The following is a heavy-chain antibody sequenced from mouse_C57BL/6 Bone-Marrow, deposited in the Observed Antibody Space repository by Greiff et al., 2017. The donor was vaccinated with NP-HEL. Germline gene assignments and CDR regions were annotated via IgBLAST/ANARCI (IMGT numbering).Heavy chain of an antibody. J-gene: IGHJ4*01. CDR2: ISDGGSYT. V-gene: IGHV5-4*01. CDR1: GFTFSSYA. D-gene: IGHD1-1*01. Sequence: EVQRVESGGGLVKPGGSLKLSCAASGFTFSSYAMSWVRQTPEKRLEWVATISDGGSYTYYPDNVKGRFTISRDNAKNNLYLQMSHLKSEDTAMYYCAREDFITTVVALYYYAMDYWGQGTSVTVSS. CDR3: AREDFITTVVALYYYAMDY.